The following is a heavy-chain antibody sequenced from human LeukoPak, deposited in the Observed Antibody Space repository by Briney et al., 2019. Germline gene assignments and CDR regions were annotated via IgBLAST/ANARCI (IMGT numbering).Heavy chain of an antibody. CDR2: INSDGSST. CDR1: GFTFSSYW. CDR3: TQDDSVGGSGFGRH. D-gene: IGHD6-19*01. Sequence: PGGSLRLSCAPSGFTFSSYWMHWVRQAPGKGLVWVSQINSDGSSTSYADSVKGRFTISRDNAQNMLSLQMNSLRAEDTAVYYCTQDDSVGGSGFGRHWGQGTLVTVSS. V-gene: IGHV3-74*01. J-gene: IGHJ4*02.